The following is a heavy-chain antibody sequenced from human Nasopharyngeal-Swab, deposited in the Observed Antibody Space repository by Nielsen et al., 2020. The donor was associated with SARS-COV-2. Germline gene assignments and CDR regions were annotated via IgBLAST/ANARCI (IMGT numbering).Heavy chain of an antibody. J-gene: IGHJ4*02. V-gene: IGHV3-23*01. CDR1: GFTFSGYA. D-gene: IGHD3-16*02. CDR2: ISGSGGST. CDR3: AKEGKYVWGSYRYPDY. Sequence: GGSLRLSCAASGFTFSGYAMSWVRQAPGKGLEWVSAISGSGGSTYYADSVKGRFTISRDNSKNTLYLQMNSLRAEDTAVYYCAKEGKYVWGSYRYPDYWGQGTLVTVSS.